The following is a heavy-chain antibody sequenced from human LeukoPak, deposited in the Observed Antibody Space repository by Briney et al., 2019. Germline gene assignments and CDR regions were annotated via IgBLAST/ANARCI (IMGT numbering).Heavy chain of an antibody. CDR1: GFTFSSYE. D-gene: IGHD3-10*01. V-gene: IGHV3-48*03. J-gene: IGHJ4*02. Sequence: GGSLRLSCAASGFTFSSYEMNWVRQAPGKGLEWVSYISSSGSTIYYADSVKGRFTISRDNAKNSLYLQMNSLRAEDTAVYYCAKTLKPYGSGSYFFSVASDYWGQGTLVTVSS. CDR3: AKTLKPYGSGSYFFSVASDY. CDR2: ISSSGSTI.